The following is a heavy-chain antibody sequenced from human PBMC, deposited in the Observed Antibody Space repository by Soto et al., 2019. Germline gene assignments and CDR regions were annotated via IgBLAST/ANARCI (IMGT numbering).Heavy chain of an antibody. J-gene: IGHJ3*02. CDR3: ATRHTSVRDVFHI. Sequence: ASVKVSCKASGYIFTGYYIHWVRQAPGQGLEWMGWINPNSGTNYAQNFQGRVIMTRDTSISTAYMELSGLRFDDTAVYYCATRHTSVRDVFHIWGPGTTVT. CDR2: INPNSGT. D-gene: IGHD2-2*01. V-gene: IGHV1-2*02. CDR1: GYIFTGYY.